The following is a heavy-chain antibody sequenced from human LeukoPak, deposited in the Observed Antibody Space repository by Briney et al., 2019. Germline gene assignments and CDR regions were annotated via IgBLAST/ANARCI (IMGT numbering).Heavy chain of an antibody. V-gene: IGHV4-30-4*01. CDR2: IYYSGST. CDR3: ARDDYLAAAGAGTFDY. Sequence: SQTLSLTCTVSGVSISSGDYYWSWIRQPPGKGLEWIGYIYYSGSTYYNPSLKSRVTISVDTSKNQFSLKLSSVTAADTAVYYCARDDYLAAAGAGTFDYWGQGTLVTVSS. J-gene: IGHJ4*02. CDR1: GVSISSGDYY. D-gene: IGHD6-13*01.